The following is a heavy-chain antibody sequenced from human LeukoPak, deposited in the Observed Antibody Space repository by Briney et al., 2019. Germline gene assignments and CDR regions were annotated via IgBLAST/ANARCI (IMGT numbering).Heavy chain of an antibody. CDR2: IYYSGST. CDR1: GGSISSSGYY. D-gene: IGHD1-26*01. V-gene: IGHV4-39*01. Sequence: SETLSLTCTVSGGSISSSGYYWGWIRQPPGKGLKWIASIYYSGSTYYNPSLKSRVTISVDTSKNQLSLKLSSLTAADTAVYYCARPEYSGSYYRLSWVYPGGDETMVTPSS. J-gene: IGHJ5*02. CDR3: ARPEYSGSYYRLSWVYP.